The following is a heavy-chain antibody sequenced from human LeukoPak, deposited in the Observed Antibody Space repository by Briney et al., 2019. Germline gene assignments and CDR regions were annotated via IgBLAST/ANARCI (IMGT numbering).Heavy chain of an antibody. CDR3: ARSYYSDSSGYYYLVY. D-gene: IGHD3-22*01. J-gene: IGHJ4*02. CDR2: IYYSGST. CDR1: GGSISSYY. Sequence: SETLSLTCTVSGGSISSYYWNWIRQPPGKGLEWIGYIYYSGSTNYNPSLKSRVTISVDTSKNQFSLNLSSVTAADTAVYYCARSYYSDSSGYYYLVYWGQGTLVTVPS. V-gene: IGHV4-59*01.